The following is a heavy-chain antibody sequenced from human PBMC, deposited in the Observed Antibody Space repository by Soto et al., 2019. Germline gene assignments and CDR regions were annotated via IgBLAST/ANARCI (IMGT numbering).Heavy chain of an antibody. CDR1: GFTFSGYG. CDR3: VKGGYYDFWSGYPSYYYYGMDV. CDR2: ISYDGSNK. Sequence: GGSLRLSCAASGFTFSGYGMHWVRQAPGKGLEWVAVISYDGSNKYYADSVKGRFSISRDNSKNTLYLQMSSLRAEDTAVYYCVKGGYYDFWSGYPSYYYYGMDVWGQGTTVTVSS. J-gene: IGHJ6*02. D-gene: IGHD3-3*01. V-gene: IGHV3-30*18.